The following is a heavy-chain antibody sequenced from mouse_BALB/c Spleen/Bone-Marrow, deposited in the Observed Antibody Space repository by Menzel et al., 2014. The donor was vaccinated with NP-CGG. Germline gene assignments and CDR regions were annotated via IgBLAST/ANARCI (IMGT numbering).Heavy chain of an antibody. J-gene: IGHJ2*01. CDR1: GFNIKDTY. CDR2: IDPANGNT. V-gene: IGHV14-3*02. D-gene: IGHD1-1*01. Sequence: EVQLQQSGAELVKPGAPVKLSCTASGFNIKDTYMHWVKQRPEQGLEWIGRIDPANGNTKYDPKFQGKATITADTSSNTAYLQLSSLTSEDTAVYYCARYSYGSRGYYFDYWGQGTTLTVSS. CDR3: ARYSYGSRGYYFDY.